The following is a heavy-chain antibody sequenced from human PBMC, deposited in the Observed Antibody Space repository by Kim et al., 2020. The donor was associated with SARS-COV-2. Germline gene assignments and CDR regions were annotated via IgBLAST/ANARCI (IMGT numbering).Heavy chain of an antibody. CDR3: ARDDFTVTPYYYYYGMDV. J-gene: IGHJ6*02. CDR1: GYTFTSYA. CDR2: INAGNGNT. D-gene: IGHD4-17*01. Sequence: ASVKVSCKASGYTFTSYAMHWVRQAPGQRLEWMGWINAGNGNTKYSQKFQGRVTITRDTSASTAYMELSSLRSEDTAVYYCARDDFTVTPYYYYYGMDVWGQGTTVTVSS. V-gene: IGHV1-3*01.